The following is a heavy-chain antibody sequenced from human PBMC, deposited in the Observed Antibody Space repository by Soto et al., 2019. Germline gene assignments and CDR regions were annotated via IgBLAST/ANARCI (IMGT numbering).Heavy chain of an antibody. CDR3: ARVKQQLVRRGYYFDY. V-gene: IGHV1-18*01. CDR2: ISAYNGNT. Sequence: GASVKVSCKASGYTFTSYGISWVRQAPGQGLEWMGWISAYNGNTNYAQKLQGRVTMTTDTSTSTAYMELRSLRSDDTAVYYCARVKQQLVRRGYYFDYWGQGTLVTVSS. CDR1: GYTFTSYG. D-gene: IGHD6-13*01. J-gene: IGHJ4*02.